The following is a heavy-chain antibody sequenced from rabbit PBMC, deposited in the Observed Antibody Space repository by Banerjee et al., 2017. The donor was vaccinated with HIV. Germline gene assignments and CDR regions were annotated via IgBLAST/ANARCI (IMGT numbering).Heavy chain of an antibody. Sequence: SLEDSGGDLVQPGASLTRTCTASGFSFSSSYYMCWVRQAPGKGLEWIACIYAGSSGSTYYASWAKGRFTISKTSSTTVTLQMTSLTAADTATYFCARDWAGDGAGTYAVFNLWGPGTLVTVS. CDR2: IYAGSSGST. CDR1: GFSFSSSYY. V-gene: IGHV1S40*01. D-gene: IGHD7-1*01. J-gene: IGHJ4*01. CDR3: ARDWAGDGAGTYAVFNL.